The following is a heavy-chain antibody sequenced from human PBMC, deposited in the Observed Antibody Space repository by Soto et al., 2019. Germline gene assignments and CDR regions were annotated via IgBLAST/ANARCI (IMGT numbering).Heavy chain of an antibody. CDR2: ISAGGFDT. J-gene: IGHJ4*02. Sequence: EVQLLDSGGGWVQPGGSLRLSCVASGFVFSDYAMSWVRQAPGKGLEWVSAISAGGFDTYYADSVKGRFTVSRVNSNNTLYLQMNTLRAEDTAIYYCASVPIWCGSSSCYTEGFDSWGQGNLVTVSS. CDR3: ASVPIWCGSSSCYTEGFDS. V-gene: IGHV3-23*01. D-gene: IGHD2-2*01. CDR1: GFVFSDYA.